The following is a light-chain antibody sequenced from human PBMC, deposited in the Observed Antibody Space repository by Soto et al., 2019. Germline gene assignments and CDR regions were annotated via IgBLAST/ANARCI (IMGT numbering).Light chain of an antibody. J-gene: IGLJ1*01. CDR1: SSNIGAGYD. Sequence: QSVLTQPPSVSGAPGQRVTISCTGSSSNIGAGYDVHWYQQRPGTAPKLLIFGNINRPSGVPDRFSGSKSGTSASQAITGLQAEDEGDYCCQSYDSTLSARYVFGTGTKLTVL. V-gene: IGLV1-40*01. CDR3: QSYDSTLSARYV. CDR2: GNI.